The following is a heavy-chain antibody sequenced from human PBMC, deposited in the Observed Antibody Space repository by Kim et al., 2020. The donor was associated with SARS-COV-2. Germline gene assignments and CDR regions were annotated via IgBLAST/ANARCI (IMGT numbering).Heavy chain of an antibody. Sequence: GGSLRLSCAASGFTFSNYGMHWVRQAPGKGLEWVAVIWYDGNKNYYTDSVKGRFTISRDNSKKTVYLQMHSLRAEDTAVYYCASPLDCGGGSCYSWGQGTLVTVSS. CDR1: GFTFSNYG. CDR2: IWYDGNKN. V-gene: IGHV3-33*01. D-gene: IGHD2-15*01. CDR3: ASPLDCGGGSCYS. J-gene: IGHJ4*02.